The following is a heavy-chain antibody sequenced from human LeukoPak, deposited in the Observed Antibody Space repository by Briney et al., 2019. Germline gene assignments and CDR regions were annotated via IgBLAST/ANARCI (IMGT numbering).Heavy chain of an antibody. J-gene: IGHJ4*02. D-gene: IGHD3-10*01. CDR3: AKDLKFYLWFGELFDY. CDR1: GFTFSSYW. Sequence: PGGSLRLSCAASGFTFSSYWMHWVRQAPGKGLVWVSRINTDGSSTSYADSVKGRFTISRDNSKNTLYLQMNSLRAEDTAVYYCAKDLKFYLWFGELFDYWGQGTLVTVSS. CDR2: INTDGSST. V-gene: IGHV3-74*01.